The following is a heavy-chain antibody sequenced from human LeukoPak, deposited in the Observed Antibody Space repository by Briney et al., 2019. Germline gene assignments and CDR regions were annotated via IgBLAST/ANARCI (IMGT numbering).Heavy chain of an antibody. J-gene: IGHJ5*02. CDR2: VSGSGGNT. CDR3: VRESPVAAVGRSWFDP. D-gene: IGHD6-13*01. Sequence: GGSLRLSCAASGFTFSSYAMSWVRQAPGGGLEWVSTVSGSGGNTYHADSVKGRFTVSRDNTKNTLYLQMNSLRAEDTAVYYCVRESPVAAVGRSWFDPWGQGTLVTVSS. V-gene: IGHV3-23*01. CDR1: GFTFSSYA.